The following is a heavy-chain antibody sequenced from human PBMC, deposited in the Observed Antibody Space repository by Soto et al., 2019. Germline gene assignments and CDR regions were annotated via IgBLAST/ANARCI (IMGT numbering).Heavy chain of an antibody. D-gene: IGHD2-15*01. CDR3: ARVVWCSGGSCRSLDP. Sequence: QVQLQESGPGLVKPSQTLSLTCTVSGGSISSGGYYWSWIRQQPGKGLEWIGYIYYRGSTYYNPSLKSRVTISVDTSKNQFSLNLSAVPAADTAVYYCARVVWCSGGSCRSLDPWGQGTLVTVSS. J-gene: IGHJ5*02. CDR2: IYYRGST. V-gene: IGHV4-31*03. CDR1: GGSISSGGYY.